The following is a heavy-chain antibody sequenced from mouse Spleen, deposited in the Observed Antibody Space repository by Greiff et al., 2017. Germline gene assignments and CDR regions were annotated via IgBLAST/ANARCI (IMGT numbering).Heavy chain of an antibody. CDR2: INYDGSST. V-gene: IGHV5-16*01. CDR3: ARVLYGSSYGY. D-gene: IGHD1-1*01. CDR1: GFTFSDYY. Sequence: DVKLVESEGGLVQPGSSMKLSCTASGFTFSDYYMAWVRQVPEKGLEWVANINYDGSSTYYLDSLKSRFIISRDNVKNILYLQMSSLKSEDTATYYCARVLYGSSYGYWGQGTTLTVSS. J-gene: IGHJ2*01.